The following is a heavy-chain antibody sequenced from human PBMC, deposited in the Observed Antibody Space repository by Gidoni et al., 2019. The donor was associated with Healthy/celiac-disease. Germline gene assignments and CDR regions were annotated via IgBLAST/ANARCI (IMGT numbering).Heavy chain of an antibody. CDR1: RYTFTYSY. Sequence: QGQLVQSGAEVKKPRASVKVSCKASRYTFTYSYIHWVRQAPGQGLEWMGWINPNSGGTNYAQKFQCRVTMTRDTSISTAYMELSRLRSDDTAVYYCASQDYYDSSGYPHDAFDIWGQGTMVTVSS. V-gene: IGHV1-2*02. CDR2: INPNSGGT. D-gene: IGHD3-22*01. J-gene: IGHJ3*02. CDR3: ASQDYYDSSGYPHDAFDI.